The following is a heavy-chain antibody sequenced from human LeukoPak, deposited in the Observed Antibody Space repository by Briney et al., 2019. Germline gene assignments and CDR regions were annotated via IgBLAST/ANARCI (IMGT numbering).Heavy chain of an antibody. CDR3: ARGSRYDSSGYYDY. V-gene: IGHV3-48*03. CDR1: GFTFSSYE. Sequence: PGGSLRLSCAASGFTFSSYEMNWVRQAPGKGLEWVSYISSSGSTIYYADSVKGRFTISRDNAKNSLYLQMNSLRAEDTAVYYCARGSRYDSSGYYDYWGQGTLVTVSS. CDR2: ISSSGSTI. D-gene: IGHD3-22*01. J-gene: IGHJ4*02.